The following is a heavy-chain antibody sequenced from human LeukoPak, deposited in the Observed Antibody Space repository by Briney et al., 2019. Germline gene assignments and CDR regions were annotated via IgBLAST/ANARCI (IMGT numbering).Heavy chain of an antibody. J-gene: IGHJ4*02. V-gene: IGHV3-48*01. CDR1: GFTFSSYS. CDR3: ARPLYYDILTPGY. CDR2: ISSSSSTI. Sequence: PGGSLRLSCAASGFTFSSYSMNWVRQAPGKGLEWVSYISSSSSTIYYADSVKGRFTISRDNAKNSLYLQMNSLRAEDTAVYYCARPLYYDILTPGYWGQGTLVTVSS. D-gene: IGHD3-9*01.